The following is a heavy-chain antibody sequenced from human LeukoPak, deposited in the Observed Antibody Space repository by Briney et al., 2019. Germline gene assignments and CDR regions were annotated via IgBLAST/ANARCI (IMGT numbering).Heavy chain of an antibody. CDR2: ISGDGTST. CDR1: GFTFNEYA. V-gene: IGHV3-43*02. CDR3: TKDSSGWANYFDS. D-gene: IGHD6-25*01. Sequence: GGSLRLSCAASGFTFNEYAMHSVRQAPGKGLEWVSVISGDGTSTFYTDYYADSVKGRFTISRDNSVNSLYLQMNSLRSEDTALYYCTKDSSGWANYFDSWGQGTLVTVSS. J-gene: IGHJ4*02.